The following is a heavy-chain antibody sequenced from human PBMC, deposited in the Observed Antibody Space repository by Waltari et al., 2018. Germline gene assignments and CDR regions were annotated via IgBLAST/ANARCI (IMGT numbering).Heavy chain of an antibody. J-gene: IGHJ4*02. CDR3: ARVSLNYYDSGSDFDF. D-gene: IGHD3-10*01. CDR2: ISSTGTYI. CDR1: GFTFSTHS. V-gene: IGHV3-21*01. Sequence: EVQLVESEGGLVKPGGSLRLSCAASGFTFSTHSMAWVRQTPGKGLEGVSSISSTGTYIYYADSVKCRFTISRDNAKNSVYLQMNNLRAEDTAVYFCARVSLNYYDSGSDFDFWGQGTLVTVSS.